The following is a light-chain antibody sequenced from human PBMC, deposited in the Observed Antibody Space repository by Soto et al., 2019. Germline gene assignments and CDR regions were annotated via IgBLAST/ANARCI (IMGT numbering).Light chain of an antibody. CDR2: KAS. CDR3: QQYKSYRT. CDR1: QSISSW. Sequence: DIQMTQSPSTLSASVGDRVTITCRASQSISSWLAWYQQKPGKAPKLLIYKASSLVSGVPSRFSGSGSGTEFTLTISGVQPDDFAAYYCQQYKSYRTFGQGTKVEIK. V-gene: IGKV1-5*03. J-gene: IGKJ1*01.